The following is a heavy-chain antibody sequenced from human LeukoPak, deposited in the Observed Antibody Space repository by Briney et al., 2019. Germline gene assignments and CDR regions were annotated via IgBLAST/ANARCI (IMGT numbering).Heavy chain of an antibody. CDR3: TTEWNYGSGSIFDY. D-gene: IGHD3-10*01. V-gene: IGHV3-15*01. J-gene: IGHJ4*02. CDR1: EFTFSNAW. CDR2: IKRKSDGETT. Sequence: PGGSLRLSCETSEFTFSNAWMSWVRQAPGKGLEWVGRIKRKSDGETTDYAASVKGRFTISRDDSKNTVSLQMNSLKTEDTAVYYCTTEWNYGSGSIFDYWGQGTLVTVSS.